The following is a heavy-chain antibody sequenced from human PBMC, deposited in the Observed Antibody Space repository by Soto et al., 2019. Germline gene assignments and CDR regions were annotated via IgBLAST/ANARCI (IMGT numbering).Heavy chain of an antibody. Sequence: EVQLVESGGGLVQRGGSLRLSCAASGFTVSSNYMSWVRQTPGKGLEWVSVIYSGGSTYFADSVKGRFTISRDNSKNTLYLQMNSLRAEDTAVYYCATYHRQEEGSTDCCPFDSWGQGTLVTVSS. CDR2: IYSGGST. J-gene: IGHJ4*02. V-gene: IGHV3-66*01. D-gene: IGHD2-21*02. CDR3: ATYHRQEEGSTDCCPFDS. CDR1: GFTVSSNY.